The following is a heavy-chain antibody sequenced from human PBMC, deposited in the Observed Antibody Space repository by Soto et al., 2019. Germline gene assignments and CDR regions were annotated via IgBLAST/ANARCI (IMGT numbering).Heavy chain of an antibody. D-gene: IGHD3-10*01. CDR3: ARDYDYTMVRGVMYNWFDP. CDR1: GDSVSSNSAA. Sequence: SQTLSLTCVISGDSVSSNSAAWNWIRQSPSRGLEWLGRTYYRSKWYNDYAVSVKSRITINPDTSKNQFSLQLNSVTPEDTAVYYCARDYDYTMVRGVMYNWFDPWGQGTLVTVSS. J-gene: IGHJ5*02. CDR2: TYYRSKWYN. V-gene: IGHV6-1*01.